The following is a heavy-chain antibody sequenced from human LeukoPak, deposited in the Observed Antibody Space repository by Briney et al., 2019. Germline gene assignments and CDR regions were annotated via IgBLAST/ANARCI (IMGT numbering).Heavy chain of an antibody. CDR1: GFTFSSYG. V-gene: IGHV3-33*01. Sequence: GGSLRLSCAASGFTFSSYGMHWVRQAPGKGLEWVAVIWYDGSNKYYADSVKGRFTISRDNSKNTLYLQMNSLRAEDTAVYYCARGSSSPYYYGMDVWGQGTTVTVSS. D-gene: IGHD6-13*01. J-gene: IGHJ6*02. CDR3: ARGSSSPYYYGMDV. CDR2: IWYDGSNK.